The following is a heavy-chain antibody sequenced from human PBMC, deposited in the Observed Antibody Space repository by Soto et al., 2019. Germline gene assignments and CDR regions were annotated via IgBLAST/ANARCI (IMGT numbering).Heavy chain of an antibody. Sequence: ASVKVSCKASGGTFSSYTISWVRQAPGQGLEWMGRIIPILGIANYAQKFQGRVTITADKSTSTAYMELSSLRSEDTAVYYCASSYGSGSHSYYFDYWGQGTLVTVSS. CDR2: IIPILGIA. D-gene: IGHD3-10*01. CDR3: ASSYGSGSHSYYFDY. V-gene: IGHV1-69*02. CDR1: GGTFSSYT. J-gene: IGHJ4*02.